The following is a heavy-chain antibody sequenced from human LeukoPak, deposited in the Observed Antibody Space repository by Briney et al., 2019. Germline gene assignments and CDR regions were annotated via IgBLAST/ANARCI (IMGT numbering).Heavy chain of an antibody. CDR1: GGSISSYY. D-gene: IGHD2-2*01. CDR2: IYYSGNT. Sequence: SETLSLTCTFSGGSISSYYWIWIRQPPGKGLEWIGFIYYSGNTNYNPSLKSRVTISVDTSKNQFSLKLSSVTAADTAVYYCASQMSGTSVSYWGQGTLVTVSS. J-gene: IGHJ4*02. V-gene: IGHV4-59*12. CDR3: ASQMSGTSVSY.